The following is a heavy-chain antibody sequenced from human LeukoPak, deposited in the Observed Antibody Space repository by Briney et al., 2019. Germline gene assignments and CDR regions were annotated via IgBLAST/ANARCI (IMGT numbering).Heavy chain of an antibody. CDR3: ARVRIAAANPPFDY. V-gene: IGHV4-59*08. J-gene: IGHJ4*02. CDR1: GGSISSYY. CDR2: IYYSGST. Sequence: SKTLSLTCTVSGGSISSYYWSWIRQPPGKGLEWIGYIYYSGSTYYNPSLKSRVTISVDTSKNQFSLKLSSVTAADTAVYYCARVRIAAANPPFDYWGQGTLVTVSS. D-gene: IGHD6-13*01.